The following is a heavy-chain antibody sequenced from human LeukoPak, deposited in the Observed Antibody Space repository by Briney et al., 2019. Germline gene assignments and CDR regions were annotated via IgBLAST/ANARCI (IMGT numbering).Heavy chain of an antibody. D-gene: IGHD2-2*01. J-gene: IGHJ4*02. CDR1: GYTFTSYG. CDR2: ISAYNGNT. Sequence: ASVKVSCKASGYTFTSYGISWVRQAPGQGLEWMGWISAYNGNTNYAQKLQGRVTMTTDTSTSTAYMELRSLRSDDTAVYYCARVDSVVVPAAPDYWGRGTLVTVSS. V-gene: IGHV1-18*01. CDR3: ARVDSVVVPAAPDY.